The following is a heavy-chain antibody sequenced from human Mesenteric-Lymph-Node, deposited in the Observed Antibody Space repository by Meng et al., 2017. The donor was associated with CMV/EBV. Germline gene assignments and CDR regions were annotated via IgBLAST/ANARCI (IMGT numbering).Heavy chain of an antibody. CDR3: ARGSSYDILTGYFDY. D-gene: IGHD3-9*01. J-gene: IGHJ4*02. CDR1: GGSFIGYY. Sequence: QVLLNQLGAGLLKPSETLSVTCAVYGGSFIGYYWNWIRQSPEKGLEWIGEINHSGSTTYNPSFTSRIIISVDTSTNQISLNMSSVTAADTAVYYCARGSSYDILTGYFDYWGQGALVTVSS. CDR2: INHSGST. V-gene: IGHV4-34*01.